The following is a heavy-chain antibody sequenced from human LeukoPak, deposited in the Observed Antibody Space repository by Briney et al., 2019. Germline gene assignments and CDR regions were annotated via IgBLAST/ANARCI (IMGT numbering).Heavy chain of an antibody. Sequence: PGGSLRLSCAASGFTFSSQAMSWVRQAPGKGLEWVSSISGSDGSTNYADSVKGRFTISRDNSKNTLYLQMNSLRAEDTAVYYCASQYPYYYDSSGYYSGPASFDYWGQGTLVTVSS. V-gene: IGHV3-23*01. J-gene: IGHJ4*02. CDR3: ASQYPYYYDSSGYYSGPASFDY. D-gene: IGHD3-22*01. CDR1: GFTFSSQA. CDR2: ISGSDGST.